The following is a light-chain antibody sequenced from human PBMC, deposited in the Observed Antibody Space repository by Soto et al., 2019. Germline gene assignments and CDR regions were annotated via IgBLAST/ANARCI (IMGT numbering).Light chain of an antibody. CDR3: QQLNSYPHT. CDR2: AAS. Sequence: DLQMTQFPSSSSASLGDSVTITCRASQGINSYLAWYQQKPGKAPNLLIYAASTWESGVPARFSGSGSGTDFTLTISSLQPEDFAIYYCQQLNSYPHTFGPGTKVDIK. V-gene: IGKV1-9*01. J-gene: IGKJ3*01. CDR1: QGINSY.